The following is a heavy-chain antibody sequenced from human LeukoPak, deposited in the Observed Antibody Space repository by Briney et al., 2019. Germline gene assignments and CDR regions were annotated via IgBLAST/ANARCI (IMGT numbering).Heavy chain of an antibody. CDR3: ARGRVITMVRGVISWFDP. Sequence: SETLSLTCAVYGGSSSGYYWSWIRQPPGKGLEWIGEINHSGSANYNPSLKSRVTISVDTSKNQFSLKLSSVTAADTAVYYCARGRVITMVRGVISWFDPWGQGTLVTVSS. D-gene: IGHD3-10*01. CDR1: GGSSSGYY. CDR2: INHSGSA. J-gene: IGHJ5*02. V-gene: IGHV4-34*01.